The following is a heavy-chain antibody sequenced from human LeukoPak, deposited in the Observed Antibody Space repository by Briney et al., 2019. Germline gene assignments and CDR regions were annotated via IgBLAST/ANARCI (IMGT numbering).Heavy chain of an antibody. Sequence: GESLKISCKGSGYSLTSYWIGWVRQMPGKGLEWMGIIYPGDSDTRYSPSFQGQVTISADKSISTAYLQWSSLKASDTAMYYCARSPPLYYYGSGSSLTAFDYWGQGTLVTVSS. J-gene: IGHJ4*02. V-gene: IGHV5-51*01. CDR1: GYSLTSYW. D-gene: IGHD3-10*01. CDR2: IYPGDSDT. CDR3: ARSPPLYYYGSGSSLTAFDY.